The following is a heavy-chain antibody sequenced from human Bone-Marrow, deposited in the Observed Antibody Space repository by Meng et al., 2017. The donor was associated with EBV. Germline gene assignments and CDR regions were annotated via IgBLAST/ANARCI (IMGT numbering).Heavy chain of an antibody. J-gene: IGHJ4*02. CDR2: ISGSGGST. D-gene: IGHD5-12*01. CDR3: AKDVSYASGWLRVKGGIGFDY. CDR1: GFTVSGYA. Sequence: EVQLVESGGGWVQPGXSLRLSVAASGFTVSGYAMSWVRQAPGKGLEWVSAISGSGGSTYYADSVKGRFTISRDNSKNTLYLQMNSLRAEDTAVYYCAKDVSYASGWLRVKGGIGFDYWGQGTLVTVSS. V-gene: IGHV3-23*04.